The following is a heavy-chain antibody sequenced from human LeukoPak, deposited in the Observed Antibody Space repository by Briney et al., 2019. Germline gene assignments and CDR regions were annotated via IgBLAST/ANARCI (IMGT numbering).Heavy chain of an antibody. CDR1: GGSISSHY. CDR3: ARVGSSSWSNWFDP. V-gene: IGHV4-59*11. J-gene: IGHJ5*02. Sequence: PSETLSLTCTVSGGSISSHYWGWIRQPPGKGLEWIGYIYYSGSTNYNPSLKSRVTISVDTSKNQFSLKLSSVTAADTAVYYCARVGSSSWSNWFDPWGQGTLVTVSS. D-gene: IGHD6-13*01. CDR2: IYYSGST.